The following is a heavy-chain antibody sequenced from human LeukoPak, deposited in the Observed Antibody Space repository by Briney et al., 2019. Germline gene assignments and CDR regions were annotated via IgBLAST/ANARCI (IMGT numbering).Heavy chain of an antibody. V-gene: IGHV3-15*01. Sequence: PGGSLRLSCAASGLTFPNAWMSWVRQAPGKGLEWVGRIKSKTDGGTVDYAPPVKGRFTISRDDSRNTLSLEMNFLKTEDTAVYYCTTDPGNYEIFWGQGTLVSVSS. D-gene: IGHD4-11*01. CDR2: IKSKTDGGTV. CDR3: TTDPGNYEIF. CDR1: GLTFPNAW. J-gene: IGHJ1*01.